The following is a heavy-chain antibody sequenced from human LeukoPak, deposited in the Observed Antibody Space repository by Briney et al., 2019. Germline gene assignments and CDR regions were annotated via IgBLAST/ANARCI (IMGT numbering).Heavy chain of an antibody. CDR3: ARDWNRYAY. J-gene: IGHJ4*02. CDR2: IYPSGST. V-gene: IGHV4-61*02. D-gene: IGHD1-1*01. Sequence: PSQTLSLTCTVSGDSISSDTYYWSWIRQPAGKGLEWIGRIYPSGSTTYYNPSLKSRVTISVDTSKNQFSLQLSSVTAADTAVYYCARDWNRYAYWGQGTLVTVSS. CDR1: GDSISSDTYY.